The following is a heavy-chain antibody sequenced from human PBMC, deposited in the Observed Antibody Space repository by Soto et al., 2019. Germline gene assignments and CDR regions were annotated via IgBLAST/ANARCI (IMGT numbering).Heavy chain of an antibody. CDR1: GFTFSSYS. CDR3: PRLGGSCSSTGCYPGWFDP. Sequence: EVQLVESGGGLVKPGGSLRLSCAASGFTFSSYSMNWVRQAPGKGLEWVSSISSSSSDIYYAHSVKGRFTISRDNAKNSLYLQMNSLRDEDTAVYYCPRLGGSCSSTGCYPGWFDPWGQGTLVTVCS. J-gene: IGHJ5*02. D-gene: IGHD2-2*01. CDR2: ISSSSSDI. V-gene: IGHV3-21*01.